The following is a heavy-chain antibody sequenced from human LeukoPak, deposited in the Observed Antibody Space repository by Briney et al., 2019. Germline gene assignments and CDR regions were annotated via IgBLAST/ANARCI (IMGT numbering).Heavy chain of an antibody. CDR3: VLAPNSNWFDF. CDR2: THYSGTT. J-gene: IGHJ5*01. V-gene: IGHV4-59*12. D-gene: IGHD2-8*01. Sequence: SETLSLTRSVSRDSLSGFYWNLIRQAPEKGLEWIAVTHYSGTTNYNPSLKSRVTISIDTSRQQFFLKLSSVTAADTAVYYCVLAPNSNWFDFWGQGTRVTVSS. CDR1: RDSLSGFY.